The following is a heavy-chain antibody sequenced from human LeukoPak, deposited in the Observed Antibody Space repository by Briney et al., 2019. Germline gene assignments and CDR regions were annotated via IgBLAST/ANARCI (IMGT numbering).Heavy chain of an antibody. CDR2: IKQDGSEQ. J-gene: IGHJ4*02. CDR1: GFTFSGDW. D-gene: IGHD3-10*01. V-gene: IGHV3-7*01. Sequence: GGSLRLSCAASGFTFSGDWMTWVRQAPGKGLEWVANIKQDGSEQYYVDSVKGRFTISRDNAKNSLYLQMNSLRAEDTALYYCVRALWFGEAFFDFWGQGALATVSS. CDR3: VRALWFGEAFFDF.